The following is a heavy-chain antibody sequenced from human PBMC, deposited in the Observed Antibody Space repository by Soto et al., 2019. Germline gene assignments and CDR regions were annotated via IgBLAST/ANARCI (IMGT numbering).Heavy chain of an antibody. V-gene: IGHV3-66*01. Sequence: EVQLVESGGGLVQPGGSLRLSCAASGFTVSSKYMTWVRQAPGKGLEWVSLIQSGGTTYYADSVKGRFTISRDTSENTLHLQMDSLRGEDTAVYYCARDDVLCDGGRCYGIPLDVWGKETTVTVSS. CDR3: ARDDVLCDGGRCYGIPLDV. CDR2: IQSGGTT. J-gene: IGHJ6*04. CDR1: GFTVSSKY. D-gene: IGHD2-15*01.